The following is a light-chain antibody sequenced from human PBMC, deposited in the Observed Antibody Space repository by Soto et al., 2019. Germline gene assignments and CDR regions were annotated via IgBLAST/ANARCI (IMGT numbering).Light chain of an antibody. CDR1: SSDIGSYNL. CDR2: EGT. CDR3: CSYAVGGTLI. Sequence: QSALTQPASVSGSPGQSITISCTGTSSDIGSYNLVSWYQQHPGKAPKLIIYEGTKRPSGVSTRFSGSRSGNTASLTISGLRAEDETDYYCCSYAVGGTLIFGGGTKLTVL. J-gene: IGLJ2*01. V-gene: IGLV2-23*01.